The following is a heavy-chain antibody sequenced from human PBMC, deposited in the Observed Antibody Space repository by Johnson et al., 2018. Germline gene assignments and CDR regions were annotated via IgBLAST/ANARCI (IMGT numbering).Heavy chain of an antibody. Sequence: VQLVESGGGLVQPGGSLRLSCAASGFTFSSYAMSWVRQAPGKGLEWVSAISGSGNNPYHTDSVKGRFTISRENSKNKLCLQMNNLRAEDTAVYYCAKDSATMGRGHQVDVWGQGTTVTVSS. CDR2: ISGSGNNP. CDR1: GFTFSSYA. D-gene: IGHD3-10*01. J-gene: IGHJ6*02. V-gene: IGHV3-23*04. CDR3: AKDSATMGRGHQVDV.